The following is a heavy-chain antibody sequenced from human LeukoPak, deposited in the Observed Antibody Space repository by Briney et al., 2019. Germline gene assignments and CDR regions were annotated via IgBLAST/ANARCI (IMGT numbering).Heavy chain of an antibody. Sequence: GGSLRLSCAASGFTFSSYGMHWVRQAPGQGLEWVANINQHGTTEHYVDSVKGRFTIPRDNAKNSLFLQMNSLRNEDTAMYYCASDVGSSGWFEQWGQGTLVTVSS. J-gene: IGHJ1*01. V-gene: IGHV3-7*01. CDR1: GFTFSSYG. D-gene: IGHD6-19*01. CDR2: INQHGTTE. CDR3: ASDVGSSGWFEQ.